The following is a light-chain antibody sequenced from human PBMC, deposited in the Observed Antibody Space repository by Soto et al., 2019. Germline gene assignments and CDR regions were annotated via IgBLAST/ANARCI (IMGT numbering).Light chain of an antibody. CDR2: AAS. CDR3: QKYSSVPV. Sequence: DIQMTQSPTSLSASVGDRVTITCRASQGISNFVAWYQQKPGKAPKLLIYAASTLQSGVPSRFSGSGSGTDFTLTINSLQPEDGATYFCQKYSSVPVFGPGTKVEIK. CDR1: QGISNF. J-gene: IGKJ3*01. V-gene: IGKV1-27*01.